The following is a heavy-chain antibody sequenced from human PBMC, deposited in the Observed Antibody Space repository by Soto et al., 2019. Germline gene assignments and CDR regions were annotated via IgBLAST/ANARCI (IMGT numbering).Heavy chain of an antibody. Sequence: SETLSVTCTVSGGSISSGGYYWSWIRQHPGKGLEWIGYIYYSGSTYYNPSLKSRVTISVETSKSQFSLRLTSVTASDTAVYYCARLGAYYQSLDPWGRGTVVTVSS. J-gene: IGHJ5*02. CDR3: ARLGAYYQSLDP. CDR2: IYYSGST. CDR1: GGSISSGGYY. V-gene: IGHV4-31*03. D-gene: IGHD2-21*01.